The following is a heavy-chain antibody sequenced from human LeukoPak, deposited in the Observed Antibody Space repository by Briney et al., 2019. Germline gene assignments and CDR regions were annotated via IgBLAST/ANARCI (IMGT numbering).Heavy chain of an antibody. D-gene: IGHD1-26*01. Sequence: SETLSLTCTVSGGSLSSYFWSWVRPPAGKGLEWIGRIYTSGSTNYNPSLKSRVTISVDTSKNQFSLKLSSVAAAAPALYYFSRTVGASRNFFDYRGQGALVTVSS. J-gene: IGHJ4*02. V-gene: IGHV4-4*07. CDR2: IYTSGST. CDR3: SRTVGASRNFFDY. CDR1: GGSLSSYF.